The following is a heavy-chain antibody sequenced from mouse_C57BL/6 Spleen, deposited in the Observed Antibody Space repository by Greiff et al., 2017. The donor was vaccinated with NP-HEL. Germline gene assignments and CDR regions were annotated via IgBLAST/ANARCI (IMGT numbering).Heavy chain of an antibody. J-gene: IGHJ3*01. Sequence: VHVKQSGPELVKPGASVKMSCKASGYTFTDYNMHWVKQSHGKSLEWIGYINPNNGGTSYNQKFKGKATLTVNKSSSTAYMELRSLTSEDSAVYYCARGGETSYWGQGTLVTVSA. CDR1: GYTFTDYN. CDR3: ARGGETSY. V-gene: IGHV1-22*01. CDR2: INPNNGGT.